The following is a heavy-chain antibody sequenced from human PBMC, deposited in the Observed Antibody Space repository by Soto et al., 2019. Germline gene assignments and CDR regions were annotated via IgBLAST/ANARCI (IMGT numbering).Heavy chain of an antibody. J-gene: IGHJ6*02. V-gene: IGHV1-69*01. Sequence: QVQLVQSGPEVKKPGSSVKVSCKASAGTFSSSAFSWVRQAPGQGLEWVGDIMPLFNTANYAQKFQGRVTLTAAESTGTVYMDLSSLTSDDTAVYYCASGNPATFGGLTVYYYYVMDVWGQGTTVTVSS. CDR2: IMPLFNTA. CDR1: AGTFSSSA. CDR3: ASGNPATFGGLTVYYYYVMDV. D-gene: IGHD3-16*02.